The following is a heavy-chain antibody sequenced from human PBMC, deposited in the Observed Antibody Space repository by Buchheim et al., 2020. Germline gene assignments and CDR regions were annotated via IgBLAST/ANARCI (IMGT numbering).Heavy chain of an antibody. V-gene: IGHV3-30*18. CDR1: GFTFSSYG. CDR3: AKDRRYFDWFDGMDV. D-gene: IGHD3-9*01. Sequence: QVHLVESGGGVVQPGRSLRLSCAASGFTFSSYGMHWVRQAPGKGLEWVAVISYDGSNKYYADSVKGRFTISRDNSKNTLYLQMNSLRAEDTAVYYCAKDRRYFDWFDGMDVWGQGTT. J-gene: IGHJ6*02. CDR2: ISYDGSNK.